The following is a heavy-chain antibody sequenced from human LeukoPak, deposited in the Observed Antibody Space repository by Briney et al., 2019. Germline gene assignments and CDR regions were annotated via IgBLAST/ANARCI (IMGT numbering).Heavy chain of an antibody. Sequence: ASVKVSCKASGYTFSTSTMHWVRQAPGQRLEWMGWINGGDGITKYSPRFQGRVTFTRDSSASTANMELSSLTSADTAVYYCARRNTYYDTSGYYYYFDLWGQGTLVTVSS. CDR3: ARRNTYYDTSGYYYYFDL. CDR1: GYTFSTST. CDR2: INGGDGIT. V-gene: IGHV1-3*01. D-gene: IGHD3-22*01. J-gene: IGHJ4*02.